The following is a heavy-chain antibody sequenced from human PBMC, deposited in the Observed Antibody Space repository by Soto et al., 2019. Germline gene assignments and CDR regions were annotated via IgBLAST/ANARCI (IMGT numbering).Heavy chain of an antibody. CDR3: AREPYYYDSSGYHTWFDP. CDR2: IYYTGST. D-gene: IGHD3-22*01. J-gene: IGHJ5*02. V-gene: IGHV4-59*01. Sequence: PSETLSLTCTVSGGSISSYYWSWIRQPPGKGLEWIGNIYYTGSTSYNPSLKSRVTISLDTSKNQFSLKVNSVTAADTAVYYCAREPYYYDSSGYHTWFDPWGQGTLVTVSS. CDR1: GGSISSYY.